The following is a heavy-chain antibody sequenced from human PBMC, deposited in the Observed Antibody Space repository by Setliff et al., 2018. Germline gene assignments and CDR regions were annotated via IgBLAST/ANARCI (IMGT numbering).Heavy chain of an antibody. CDR3: ARALLPIYDYSNYEEENYAFDI. CDR1: GGTFINYA. V-gene: IGHV1-69*06. D-gene: IGHD4-4*01. CDR2: IIPIFGTA. Sequence: GASVKVSCKASGGTFINYAISWVRQAPGQGLEWMGGIIPIFGTANYAQKFQGRVTITADKSTSTAYMELSSLRSEDTAVYYCARALLPIYDYSNYEEENYAFDIWGQGTMVTVS. J-gene: IGHJ3*02.